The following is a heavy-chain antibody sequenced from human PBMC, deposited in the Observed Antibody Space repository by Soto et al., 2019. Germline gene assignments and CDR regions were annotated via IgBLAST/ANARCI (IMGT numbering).Heavy chain of an antibody. CDR1: GVSMSTSNW. CDR3: ARESRISYFGSGNFDY. V-gene: IGHV4-4*02. CDR2: ISHSGTT. Sequence: PSETLSLTCGVSGVSMSTSNWWSWVRQSPGKGLEWIGEISHSGTTKYNPSLESRLAIAIDTSKSQFSLRVTSVTAADTAVYYCARESRISYFGSGNFDYWGHGVLVTVSS. J-gene: IGHJ4*01. D-gene: IGHD3-10*01.